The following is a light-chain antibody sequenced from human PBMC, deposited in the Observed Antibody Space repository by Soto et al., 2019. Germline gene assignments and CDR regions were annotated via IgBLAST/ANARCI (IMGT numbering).Light chain of an antibody. CDR2: DVS. Sequence: QSVLTQPASVSGSPGQSATISCTGTSSDVGSYNRVSWYQQPPGTAPKLMIYDVSNRPSGVPDRFSGSRSGNTASLTISGLQAEDEADYYCSSYSSSSTYVFGTGTKLTVL. CDR1: SSDVGSYNR. J-gene: IGLJ1*01. V-gene: IGLV2-18*02. CDR3: SSYSSSSTYV.